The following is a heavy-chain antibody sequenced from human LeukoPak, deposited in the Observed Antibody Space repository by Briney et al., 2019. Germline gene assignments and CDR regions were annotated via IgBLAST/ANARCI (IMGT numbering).Heavy chain of an antibody. D-gene: IGHD2-2*01. J-gene: IGHJ4*02. CDR1: GGSISSYY. Sequence: PSETLSLTCTVSGGSISSYYWSWIRQPPGKGLEWIGYIYYSGSTNYNPSLKSRVTISVDTSKNQFSLKLSSVTAADTAVYYCTRGTLKRAPIVVVPAGAKTKGGNYFDYWGQGTLVTVSS. V-gene: IGHV4-59*12. CDR2: IYYSGST. CDR3: TRGTLKRAPIVVVPAGAKTKGGNYFDY.